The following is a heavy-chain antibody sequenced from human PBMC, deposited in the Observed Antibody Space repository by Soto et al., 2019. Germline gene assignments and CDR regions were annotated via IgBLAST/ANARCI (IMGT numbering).Heavy chain of an antibody. Sequence: PGGSLRLSCAASGFTITTYAMSWVRQAPGKGLEWVAGISGHAINTYYADSIKGRFTISRDNSKNTVYVQLSGLRAEDTSIYYCAKGLGYYDSSALDYWGQGTLVTVSS. CDR2: ISGHAINT. V-gene: IGHV3-23*01. D-gene: IGHD3-22*01. J-gene: IGHJ4*02. CDR3: AKGLGYYDSSALDY. CDR1: GFTITTYA.